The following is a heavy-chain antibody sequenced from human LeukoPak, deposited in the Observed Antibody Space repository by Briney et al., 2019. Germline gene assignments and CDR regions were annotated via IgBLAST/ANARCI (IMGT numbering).Heavy chain of an antibody. Sequence: PGGSLRLSCAASGFTFSSYGMSWVRQAPGKGLEWVANIKQDGSEKYYVDSVKGRFTISRDNAKNSLYLQMNSLRAEDTAVYYCARAQRITMIVVVITSYYFDYWGQGTLVTVSS. CDR3: ARAQRITMIVVVITSYYFDY. J-gene: IGHJ4*02. V-gene: IGHV3-7*01. CDR2: IKQDGSEK. CDR1: GFTFSSYG. D-gene: IGHD3-22*01.